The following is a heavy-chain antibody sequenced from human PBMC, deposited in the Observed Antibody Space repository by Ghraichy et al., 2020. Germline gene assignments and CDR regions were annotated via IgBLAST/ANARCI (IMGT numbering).Heavy chain of an antibody. CDR1: GGSMTYYY. CDR2: IYYSGST. D-gene: IGHD3-3*01. Sequence: SETLSLTCTVSGGSMTYYYWSWIRQSPGRGLEWIGYIYYSGSTDYNPSLKSRVTISVDTSKNPFSLKLSSVPAADTAVYYCARGILDDFWGGYPYGLDVWGQGTTVTVSS. CDR3: ARGILDDFWGGYPYGLDV. J-gene: IGHJ6*02. V-gene: IGHV4-59*01.